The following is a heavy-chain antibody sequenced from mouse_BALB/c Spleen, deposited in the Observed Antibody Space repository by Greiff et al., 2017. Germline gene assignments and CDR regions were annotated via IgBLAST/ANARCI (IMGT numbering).Heavy chain of an antibody. CDR3: ALYDAHPWFAY. CDR2: IDPANGNT. V-gene: IGHV14-3*02. CDR1: GFNIKDTY. Sequence: EVQLQQSGAELVKPGASVKLSCTASGFNIKDTYMHWVKQRPEQGLEWIGRIDPANGNTKYDPKFQGKATITADTSSNTAYLQLSSLTSEDTAVYYCALYDAHPWFAYWGQGTLVTVSA. D-gene: IGHD2-3*01. J-gene: IGHJ3*01.